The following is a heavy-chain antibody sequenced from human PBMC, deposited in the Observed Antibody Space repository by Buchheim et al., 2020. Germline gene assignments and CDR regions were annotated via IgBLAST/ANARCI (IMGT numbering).Heavy chain of an antibody. D-gene: IGHD6-13*01. J-gene: IGHJ5*02. CDR1: GFTFSSYE. CDR3: ARRSSGGYSSNNWFDP. CDR2: ISSSGSTI. V-gene: IGHV3-48*03. Sequence: EVQLVESGGGLVQPGGPLRLSCAASGFTFSSYEMNWVRQAPGKGLEWVSYISSSGSTIYYADSVKGRFTISRDNAKNSLYLQMNSLRAEDTAVYYCARRSSGGYSSNNWFDPWGQGTL.